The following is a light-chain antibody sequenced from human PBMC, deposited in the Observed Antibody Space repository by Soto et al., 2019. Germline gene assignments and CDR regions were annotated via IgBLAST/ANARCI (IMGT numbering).Light chain of an antibody. J-gene: IGKJ1*01. Sequence: DIQMTQSPSSLSASVGDRVTITCRASQSVSGWLAWYQQKPGKAPNLLIYKASSLETGVPSRFSGSGSGTKFTLTISSLQPDDFATCYCQQYNTYPWTFGQGTKVDIK. CDR2: KAS. CDR3: QQYNTYPWT. CDR1: QSVSGW. V-gene: IGKV1-5*03.